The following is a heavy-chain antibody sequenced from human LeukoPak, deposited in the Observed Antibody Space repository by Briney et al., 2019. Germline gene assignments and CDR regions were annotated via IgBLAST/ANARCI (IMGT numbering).Heavy chain of an antibody. V-gene: IGHV3-23*01. CDR3: AKVSRDIVVVPAAKYYYYYYYMDV. J-gene: IGHJ6*03. D-gene: IGHD2-2*01. Sequence: GGSLRLSCAASGFTFNTYGMSWVRQAPGKGLEWVSAISGSGGSTYYADSVKGRFTISRDNSKNTLYLQMNSLRAEDTAVYYCAKVSRDIVVVPAAKYYYYYYYMDVWGKGTTVTISS. CDR1: GFTFNTYG. CDR2: ISGSGGST.